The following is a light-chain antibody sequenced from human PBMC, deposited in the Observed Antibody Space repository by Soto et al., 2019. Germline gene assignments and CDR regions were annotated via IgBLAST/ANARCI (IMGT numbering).Light chain of an antibody. V-gene: IGKV1-39*01. Sequence: DLPMTQSPSSLSASVGDRVTITCRASQSISSYLNWYHQKPGKAPKLLIYAASSLQSGVPSRFSGSGSGTDFTLTISSLQPEDFATFYCQQSYSAPHTFGQGTKVEIK. CDR1: QSISSY. CDR3: QQSYSAPHT. J-gene: IGKJ1*01. CDR2: AAS.